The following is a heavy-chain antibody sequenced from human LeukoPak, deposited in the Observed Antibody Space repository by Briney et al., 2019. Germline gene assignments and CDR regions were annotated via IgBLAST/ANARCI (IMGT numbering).Heavy chain of an antibody. J-gene: IGHJ4*02. Sequence: GASVKVSCKASGYTFTSYAMHWVRQAPGQRLEWMGWINAGNGNTKYSQKFQGRVTITRDTSASTAYMELSSLRSEDTAVYYCAREQLFGVVITNYFDYWGQGTLVTVSS. CDR1: GYTFTSYA. D-gene: IGHD3-3*01. CDR3: AREQLFGVVITNYFDY. CDR2: INAGNGNT. V-gene: IGHV1-3*01.